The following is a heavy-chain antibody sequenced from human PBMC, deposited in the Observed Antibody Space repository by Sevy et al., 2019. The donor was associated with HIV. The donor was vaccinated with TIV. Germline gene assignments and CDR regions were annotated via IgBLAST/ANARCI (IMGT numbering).Heavy chain of an antibody. Sequence: GGSLRLSCAASGFTFSSYEMNWVRQAPGKGLEWISYISSSGSTIYYADSVKGRFTISRDNAKNSLYLQMNSLRAEDTAVYYGARGSSSWYRAFDYWGQGTLVTVSS. CDR3: ARGSSSWYRAFDY. CDR2: ISSSGSTI. J-gene: IGHJ4*02. D-gene: IGHD6-13*01. CDR1: GFTFSSYE. V-gene: IGHV3-48*03.